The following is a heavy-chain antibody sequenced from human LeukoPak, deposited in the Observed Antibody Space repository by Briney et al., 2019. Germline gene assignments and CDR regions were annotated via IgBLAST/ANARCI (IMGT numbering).Heavy chain of an antibody. Sequence: HSETLSLTCTVSGGSISSYYWSWIRQPPGKGLEWIGYIYYSGSTNYNPSLKSRVTISVDTSKNQFSLKLSSVTAADTAVYYCARSGDSAFFDYYYYYGMDVWGQGTTVTVSS. J-gene: IGHJ6*02. CDR3: ARSGDSAFFDYYYYYGMDV. D-gene: IGHD6-25*01. V-gene: IGHV4-59*08. CDR2: IYYSGST. CDR1: GGSISSYY.